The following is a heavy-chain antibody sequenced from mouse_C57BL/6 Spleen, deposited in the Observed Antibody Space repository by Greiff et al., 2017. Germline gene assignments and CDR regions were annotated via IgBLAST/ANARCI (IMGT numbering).Heavy chain of an antibody. V-gene: IGHV1-26*01. Sequence: EVQLQQSGPELVKPGASVKISCKASGYTFTDYYMNWVKQSHGKSLEWIGDINPNNGGTSYNQKFKGKATLTVDKSSSTAYMELRSLTSEDSAVYYGAIITTVGYFDVGGTGTTVTVSS. D-gene: IGHD1-1*01. CDR1: GYTFTDYY. CDR2: INPNNGGT. CDR3: AIITTVGYFDV. J-gene: IGHJ1*03.